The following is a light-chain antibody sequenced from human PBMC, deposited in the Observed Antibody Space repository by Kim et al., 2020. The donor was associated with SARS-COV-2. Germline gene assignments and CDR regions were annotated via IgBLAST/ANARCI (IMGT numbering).Light chain of an antibody. CDR3: QVWDYSSDHPV. Sequence: SYELTQPPSVSVAPGKTARITCGGNNIGSKGVHWYQQKPGQAPVLVIYYDSDRPSGIPERFSGSNSGNTATLTISRVEAGDEADYYCQVWDYSSDHPVFGGGTQLTVL. V-gene: IGLV3-21*04. J-gene: IGLJ2*01. CDR1: NIGSKG. CDR2: YDS.